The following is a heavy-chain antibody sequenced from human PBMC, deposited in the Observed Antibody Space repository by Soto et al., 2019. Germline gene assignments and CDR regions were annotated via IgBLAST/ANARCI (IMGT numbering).Heavy chain of an antibody. V-gene: IGHV1-46*01. CDR3: TRILVGASRAFDY. J-gene: IGHJ4*02. Sequence: ASVKVSCKASGYTFTSYYMHWVRQAPGQGLEWMGIINPSGSGTSYAQSFQDRVTMSSDTSTSTVYMELSSLRAEDTAVYYCTRILVGASRAFDYWGQGTVVTVSS. D-gene: IGHD1-26*01. CDR1: GYTFTSYY. CDR2: INPSGSGT.